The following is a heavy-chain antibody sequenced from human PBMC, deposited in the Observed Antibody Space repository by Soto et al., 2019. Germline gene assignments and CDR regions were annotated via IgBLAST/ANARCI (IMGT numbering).Heavy chain of an antibody. CDR2: IKNKREGATA. J-gene: IGHJ3*02. Sequence: KPWGALRLAGAASVFIFRNAWITWVRQAPGKGLEWVGRIKNKREGATADYAAPVKGRFTISRDDSKNTLYLQMNSLKTEDTALYYCTIGFCIGTNCHWDDGFASWGQGTKVTVSS. D-gene: IGHD2-2*01. CDR1: VFIFRNAW. V-gene: IGHV3-15*01. CDR3: TIGFCIGTNCHWDDGFAS.